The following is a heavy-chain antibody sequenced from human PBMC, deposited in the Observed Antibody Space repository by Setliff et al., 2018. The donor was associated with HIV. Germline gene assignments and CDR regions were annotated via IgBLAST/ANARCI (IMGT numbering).Heavy chain of an antibody. CDR1: GGSINTGSYY. CDR3: ARARGPEGYFDS. D-gene: IGHD3-10*01. V-gene: IGHV4-39*07. J-gene: IGHJ4*02. CDR2: IYYSGST. Sequence: SETLSLTCTVSGGSINTGSYYWGRIRQPPGKGLESIGTIYYSGSTYYKSSLKSRLTISVDTSKNQFSLKMSSVTAADTAVYYCARARGPEGYFDSWGQGTLVTVS.